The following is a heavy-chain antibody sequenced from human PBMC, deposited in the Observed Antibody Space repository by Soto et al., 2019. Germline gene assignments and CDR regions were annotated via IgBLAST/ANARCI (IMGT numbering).Heavy chain of an antibody. CDR2: IYSSGST. CDR1: GGSIDNYY. V-gene: IGHV4-59*01. Sequence: QVQLQESGAGLVKPSETLSLTCTVSGGSIDNYYWSWIRQPPGRGLEWIGFIYSSGSTNYNPSVKTRVTISAETSRNQVSLKLTSVTTADTAVYYCARGGTGGRTTVTTYGVWGQGTLVTVSS. D-gene: IGHD4-17*01. CDR3: ARGGTGGRTTVTTYGV. J-gene: IGHJ4*02.